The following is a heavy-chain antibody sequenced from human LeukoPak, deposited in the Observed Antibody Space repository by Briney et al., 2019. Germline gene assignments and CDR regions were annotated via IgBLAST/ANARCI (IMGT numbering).Heavy chain of an antibody. Sequence: KPSETLSLTCTVPGGSISGYSWSWIRQPPGKGMDTMGFTYYSATTNYNPSLKSRLTISVDTSKNQFSLKLSSVTAADTAVYYGARGYASGSYNPSWCDPWGQGTLVTVSS. CDR2: TYYSATT. CDR1: GGSISGYS. D-gene: IGHD3-10*01. J-gene: IGHJ5*02. V-gene: IGHV4-59*08. CDR3: ARGYASGSYNPSWCDP.